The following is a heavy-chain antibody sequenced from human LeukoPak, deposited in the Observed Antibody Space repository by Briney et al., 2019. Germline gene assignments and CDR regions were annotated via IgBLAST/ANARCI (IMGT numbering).Heavy chain of an antibody. V-gene: IGHV3-11*04. Sequence: GGSLRLSXAASGFTFSDYYMSWIRQAPGKGLEWVSYISSSGSTIYYADSVKGRFTISRDNAKNSLYLQMNSLRAEDTAVYYCARTLLMGIAAAIDYFDYWGQGTLVTVSS. J-gene: IGHJ4*02. D-gene: IGHD6-13*01. CDR3: ARTLLMGIAAAIDYFDY. CDR2: ISSSGSTI. CDR1: GFTFSDYY.